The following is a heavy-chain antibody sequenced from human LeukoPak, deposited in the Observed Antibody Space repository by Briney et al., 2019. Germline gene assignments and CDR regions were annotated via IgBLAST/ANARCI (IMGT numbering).Heavy chain of an antibody. CDR3: ARAPKFRLVGVPKGPFDP. V-gene: IGHV3-7*03. J-gene: IGHJ5*02. CDR1: GFTFSSYW. Sequence: GGSLRLSCAASGFTFSSYWMSWVRQAPGKGLEWVANIKQDGSEKYYVDSMKGRFTISRDNAKNSLYLQMNSLRAEDTAVYYCARAPKFRLVGVPKGPFDPWGQGTLVTVSS. D-gene: IGHD1-26*01. CDR2: IKQDGSEK.